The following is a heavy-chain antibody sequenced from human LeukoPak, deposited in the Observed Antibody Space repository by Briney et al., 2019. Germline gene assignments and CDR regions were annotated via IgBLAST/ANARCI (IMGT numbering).Heavy chain of an antibody. CDR1: GYTFTNYY. J-gene: IGHJ4*02. D-gene: IGHD2-2*01. V-gene: IGHV5-51*01. CDR2: ISPGDSEA. CDR3: ARRYCSSTSCNPYFFDF. Sequence: GESLKIPCKASGYTFTNYYIGWGRQMPRKGLEWMVIISPGDSEARYSPSFQGQVTISADKSISTAYLRWSSLKASDSAIYYCARRYCSSTSCNPYFFDFWGQGTLVTVSS.